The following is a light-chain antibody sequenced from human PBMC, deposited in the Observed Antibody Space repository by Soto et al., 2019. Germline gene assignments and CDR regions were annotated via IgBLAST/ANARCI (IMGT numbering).Light chain of an antibody. CDR1: SSNIGAGYD. CDR3: QSYDSSLSDVV. CDR2: GNS. Sequence: QSVLTQPPSVSGAPGQRVTISCTGRSSNIGAGYDVHWYQQLPGTAPKLLIYGNSNRPSGVPDRFSGSKSGTSASLAITGLQAEDEADYYCQSYDSSLSDVVFGGGPKLTVL. J-gene: IGLJ2*01. V-gene: IGLV1-40*01.